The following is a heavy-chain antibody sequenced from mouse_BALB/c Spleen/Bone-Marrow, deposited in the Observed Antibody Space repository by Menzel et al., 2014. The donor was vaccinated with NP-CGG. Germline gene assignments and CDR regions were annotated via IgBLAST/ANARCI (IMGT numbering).Heavy chain of an antibody. CDR3: ARGGNFAWFAY. V-gene: IGHV5-17*02. Sequence: DVHLVESGGGLVQPGGSRKLSCAASGFTFSSSGMHWVRQAPEKGLEWVAYISSGSSTIYYADTVKGRFTISRDNPKNTLFLQMTSLRSEDTAMYYCARGGNFAWFAYWGQGTLVTVSA. CDR1: GFTFSSSG. J-gene: IGHJ3*01. D-gene: IGHD2-1*01. CDR2: ISSGSSTI.